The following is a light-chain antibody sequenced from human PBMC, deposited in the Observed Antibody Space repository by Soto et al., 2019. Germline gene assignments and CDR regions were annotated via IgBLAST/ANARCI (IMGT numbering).Light chain of an antibody. CDR2: DAS. J-gene: IGKJ4*01. V-gene: IGKV3-11*01. CDR3: QQRGNWPLT. CDR1: QSVSSY. Sequence: EIVLTQSPATLSLPPGEKATLSCRASQSVSSYLAWYQQKPGQGPRLLIYDASNRATGIPARFSGSGSGTDFTLTISSLEPEDFAVYYCQQRGNWPLTFGGGTKVEIK.